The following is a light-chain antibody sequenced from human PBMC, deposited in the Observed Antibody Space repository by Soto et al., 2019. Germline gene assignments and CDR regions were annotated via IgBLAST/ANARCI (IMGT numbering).Light chain of an antibody. CDR1: QSVAGN. V-gene: IGKV3-15*01. J-gene: IGKJ4*01. Sequence: IVLTQSPGTLSLSPLEIATLSCRAIQSVAGNLAWYQQKPCQPPRLLIYGASTRATGIPARFSGSGSGTEFTLTISSLQSEDFAVYYCQQYNNWPLTFGGGTKVDI. CDR2: GAS. CDR3: QQYNNWPLT.